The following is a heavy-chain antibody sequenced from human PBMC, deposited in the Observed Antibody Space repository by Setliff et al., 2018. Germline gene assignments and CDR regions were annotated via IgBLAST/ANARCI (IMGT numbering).Heavy chain of an antibody. J-gene: IGHJ4*02. D-gene: IGHD2-2*01. CDR1: GFTFRNYA. V-gene: IGHV1-18*01. CDR2: ISAYNGDT. Sequence: ASVKVSCKASGFTFRNYAISWVRQAPGQGLEWMGWISAYNGDTTYTQNLQGRATMTTDTSTGTAYLELRSLRSDDTAVYYCSRLVRYCTTTSCQRLSGDEYWGQGTLVTVSS. CDR3: SRLVRYCTTTSCQRLSGDEY.